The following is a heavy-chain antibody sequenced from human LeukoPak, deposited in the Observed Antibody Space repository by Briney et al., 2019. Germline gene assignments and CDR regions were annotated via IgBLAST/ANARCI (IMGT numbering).Heavy chain of an antibody. CDR1: GFTFSSYW. V-gene: IGHV3-7*01. CDR3: AKDLVALTYYYYGMDV. Sequence: GGSLRLSCAASGFTFSSYWMSWVRQAPGTGLEWVANIKQDGSEKYYVDSVKGRFTISRDNAKNSLYLQMNSLRAEDTAVYYCAKDLVALTYYYYGMDVWGQGTTVTVSS. J-gene: IGHJ6*02. D-gene: IGHD2-8*02. CDR2: IKQDGSEK.